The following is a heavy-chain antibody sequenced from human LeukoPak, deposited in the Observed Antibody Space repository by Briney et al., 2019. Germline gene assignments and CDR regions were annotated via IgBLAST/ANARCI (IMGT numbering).Heavy chain of an antibody. CDR1: GGSISSSSYY. D-gene: IGHD3-9*01. CDR3: ARQFNDILTGHRDHDAFDI. Sequence: PSETLSLTCTVSGGSISSSSYYWGWIRQPPGKGLEWFGSIYYSGSTYYNPPLKSRVTISVDTSKKQFSPKLSSVTAADTALYYCARQFNDILTGHRDHDAFDISGQGTTVTVSS. CDR2: IYYSGST. J-gene: IGHJ3*02. V-gene: IGHV4-39*07.